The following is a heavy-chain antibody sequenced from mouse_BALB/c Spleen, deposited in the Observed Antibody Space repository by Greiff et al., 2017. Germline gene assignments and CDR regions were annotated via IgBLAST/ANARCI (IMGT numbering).Heavy chain of an antibody. CDR2: ISSGGGST. CDR1: GFAFSSYD. J-gene: IGHJ2*01. V-gene: IGHV5-12-1*01. Sequence: EVKVVESGGGLVKPGGSLKLSCAASGFAFSSYDMSWVRQTPEKRLEWVAYISSGGGSTYYPDTVKGRFTISRDNAKNTLYLQMSSLKSEDTAMYYCARHSTGIYFDYRGQGTTLTVSS. CDR3: ARHSTGIYFDY. D-gene: IGHD4-1*01.